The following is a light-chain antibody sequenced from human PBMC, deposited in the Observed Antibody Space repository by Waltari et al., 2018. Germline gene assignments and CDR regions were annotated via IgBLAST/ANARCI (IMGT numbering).Light chain of an antibody. CDR3: QQRNNWPPFT. J-gene: IGKJ3*01. V-gene: IGKV3-11*01. CDR1: QNIGND. CDR2: DSS. Sequence: ETVLTQSPAPLTLSPWERPTLSCRASQNIGNDLTWYQQRPGQALRLLIYDSSTRATGIPARFSGSGSGTDFTLTISGLEPEDVATYFCQQRNNWPPFTFGPGTILDIK.